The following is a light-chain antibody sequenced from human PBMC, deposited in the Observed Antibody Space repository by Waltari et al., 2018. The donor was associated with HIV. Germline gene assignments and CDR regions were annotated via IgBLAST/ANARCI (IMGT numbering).Light chain of an antibody. V-gene: IGLV2-8*01. CDR1: SSDIGLYNS. CDR2: EVT. J-gene: IGLJ2*01. CDR3: SSYAAMNNFYVL. Sequence: QSALTQPPSVSGSPGQSVTISCTGTSSDIGLYNSVSWYQQRPGKAPKLVIFEVTKRPSGVPDRFSGSKSGNTASLTVSGLQPEDEGDYYCSSYAAMNNFYVLFGGGTKLTVL.